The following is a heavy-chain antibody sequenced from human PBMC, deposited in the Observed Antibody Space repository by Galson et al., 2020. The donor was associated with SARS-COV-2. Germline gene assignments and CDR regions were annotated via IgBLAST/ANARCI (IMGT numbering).Heavy chain of an antibody. J-gene: IGHJ3*02. CDR2: IWYDGSNK. CDR3: ASELPAATEDAFDI. D-gene: IGHD2-2*01. V-gene: IGHV3-33*01. Sequence: GESLKISCAASGFTFSSYGMHWVRQAPGKGLEWVAVIWYDGSNKYYTDSVKGRFTISRDNSKNTLYLQMNSLRAEDTAVYYRASELPAATEDAFDIWSHGTMVTVSS. CDR1: GFTFSSYG.